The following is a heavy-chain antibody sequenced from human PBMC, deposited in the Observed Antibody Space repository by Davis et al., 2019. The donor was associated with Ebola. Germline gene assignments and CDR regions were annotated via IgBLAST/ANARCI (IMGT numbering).Heavy chain of an antibody. CDR2: ISSSSSYI. D-gene: IGHD3-3*01. CDR1: GFTFSSYT. J-gene: IGHJ6*04. CDR3: ARDLLEPEYYYYGMDV. Sequence: GGSLRLSCAASGFTFSSYTMNWVRQAPGKGLEWVSSISSSSSYIYYTDSLKGRFTISRDNAKNSLYLQMNSLRAEDTAVYYCARDLLEPEYYYYGMDVWGKGTTVIVSP. V-gene: IGHV3-21*01.